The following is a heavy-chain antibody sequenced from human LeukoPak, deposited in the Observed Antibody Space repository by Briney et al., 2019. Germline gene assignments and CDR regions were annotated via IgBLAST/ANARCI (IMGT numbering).Heavy chain of an antibody. CDR1: GGSISSHY. D-gene: IGHD6-19*01. J-gene: IGHJ4*02. Sequence: SETLSLTCTVSGGSISSHYWSWIRQPPGKGLEWIGHIFYGGSTNYNPSLKSRVTISVDTSKNQFSLKLTSVTAADTAFYFCARHVDQWLGIDHWGQGTLVTASS. V-gene: IGHV4-59*08. CDR3: ARHVDQWLGIDH. CDR2: IFYGGST.